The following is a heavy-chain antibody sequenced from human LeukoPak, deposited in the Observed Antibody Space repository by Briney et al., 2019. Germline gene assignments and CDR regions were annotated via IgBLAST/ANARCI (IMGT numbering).Heavy chain of an antibody. V-gene: IGHV4-39*01. CDR2: IYYTGST. CDR3: ARPGRVTMTRDGFEY. D-gene: IGHD4-17*01. CDR1: GGSISSTSYY. Sequence: PSETLSLTCAVSGGSISSTSYYWGWIRQPPGKGLEWIGSIYYTGSTYYNPSLKSRVTISVDTSKNQFSLKLTSVTAADTAVYYCARPGRVTMTRDGFEYWGQGSLVTVSS. J-gene: IGHJ4*02.